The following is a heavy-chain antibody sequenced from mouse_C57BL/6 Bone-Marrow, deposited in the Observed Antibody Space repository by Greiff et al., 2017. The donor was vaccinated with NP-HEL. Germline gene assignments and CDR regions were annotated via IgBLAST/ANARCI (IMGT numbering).Heavy chain of an antibody. CDR1: GFTFSSYG. V-gene: IGHV5-6*01. CDR2: ISSGGSYT. CDR3: ARRRRFDY. Sequence: EVMLVESGGDLVKPGGSLKLSCAASGFTFSSYGMSWVRQTPDKRLEWVATISSGGSYTYYPDSVKGRFTISRDNAKNTLYLQMSSLKSEDTAMYYCARRRRFDYGGQGTSLTVSA. J-gene: IGHJ2*03.